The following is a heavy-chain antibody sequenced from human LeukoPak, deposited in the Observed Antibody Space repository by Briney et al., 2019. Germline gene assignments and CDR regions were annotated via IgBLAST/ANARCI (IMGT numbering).Heavy chain of an antibody. D-gene: IGHD1-7*01. CDR2: INPNSGGT. J-gene: IGHJ6*03. Sequence: ASVKVSCKASGYTFTGYYMHWVRQAPGQGLEWMGWINPNSGGTNYAQKFQGRVTMTRDTSISTAYMELSRLRSDDTAVYYCARSSMGRSPITGYNWNYGDYYYYMDVWGKGTTVTVSS. V-gene: IGHV1-2*02. CDR1: GYTFTGYY. CDR3: ARSSMGRSPITGYNWNYGDYYYYMDV.